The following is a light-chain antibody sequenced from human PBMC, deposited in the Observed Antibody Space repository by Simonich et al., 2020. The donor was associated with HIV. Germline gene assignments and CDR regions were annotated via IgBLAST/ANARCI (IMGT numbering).Light chain of an antibody. CDR3: QQRFNWPPYT. V-gene: IGKV3-15*01. Sequence: EIVMTQSPATLSVSPGERATLSCRASQSVSSNLAWYQQKPGQAPRLLIYGASTRATGIPARFSGSGSGTEFTLTISSLQSEDFAVYYCQQRFNWPPYTFGQGTKLEI. J-gene: IGKJ2*01. CDR1: QSVSSN. CDR2: GAS.